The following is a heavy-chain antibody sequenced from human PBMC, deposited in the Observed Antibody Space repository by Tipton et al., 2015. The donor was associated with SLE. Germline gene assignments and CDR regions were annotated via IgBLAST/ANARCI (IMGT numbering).Heavy chain of an antibody. CDR3: ARARYGDI. CDR2: ISYSGRI. CDR1: GAYISSSSSY. Sequence: TLSLTCTVSGAYISSSSSYWGWIRQPPGKGLEWIGFISYSGRIRYSPSFEGRVTLSPDSAKNQFSMKMTSVTASDTAVYYCARARYGDIWGQGAMVTVSS. V-gene: IGHV4-39*07. J-gene: IGHJ3*02. D-gene: IGHD4-17*01.